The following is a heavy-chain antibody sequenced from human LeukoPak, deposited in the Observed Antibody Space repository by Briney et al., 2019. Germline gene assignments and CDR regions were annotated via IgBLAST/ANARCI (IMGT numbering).Heavy chain of an antibody. V-gene: IGHV1-2*02. Sequence: ASVKVSCKASGYTFTGYYMHWVRQAPGQRLEWMGWINPNSGGTNYAQKFQGRVTMTRDTSISTAYMELSRLRSDDTAVYYCARAPITIFGVVKNFDYWGQGTLVTVSS. J-gene: IGHJ4*02. D-gene: IGHD3-3*01. CDR3: ARAPITIFGVVKNFDY. CDR2: INPNSGGT. CDR1: GYTFTGYY.